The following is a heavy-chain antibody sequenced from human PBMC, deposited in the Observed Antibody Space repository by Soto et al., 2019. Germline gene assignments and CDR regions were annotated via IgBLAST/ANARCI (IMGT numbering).Heavy chain of an antibody. CDR3: ATSLWFGTQPEI. D-gene: IGHD3-10*01. CDR2: ISPSGTT. Sequence: QVQLQQWGAGLLKPSETLSLTCAVYGGSFSNNYWTWFRQPPGKGLEWIGEISPSGTTKYIPSLKSRGTISVDTSRKQFFLKVTSVSAADTAVYYCATSLWFGTQPEIWGPGTLVTVS. V-gene: IGHV4-34*01. J-gene: IGHJ4*02. CDR1: GGSFSNNY.